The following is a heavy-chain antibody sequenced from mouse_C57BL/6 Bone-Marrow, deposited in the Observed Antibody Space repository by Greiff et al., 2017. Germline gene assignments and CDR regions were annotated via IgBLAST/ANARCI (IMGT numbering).Heavy chain of an antibody. Sequence: VQLQESGAELARPGASVKLSCKASGYTFTSYGISWVKQRTGQGLEWIGEIYPRSGNTYYNEKFKGKATLTADKSSSTAYMELRSLTSEDSAVYFCARRDYGSRGRYYYAMDYWGQGTSVTVSS. V-gene: IGHV1-81*01. CDR1: GYTFTSYG. D-gene: IGHD1-1*01. CDR2: IYPRSGNT. J-gene: IGHJ4*01. CDR3: ARRDYGSRGRYYYAMDY.